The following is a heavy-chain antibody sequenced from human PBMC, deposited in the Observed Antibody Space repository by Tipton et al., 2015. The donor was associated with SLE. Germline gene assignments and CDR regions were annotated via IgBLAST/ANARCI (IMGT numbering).Heavy chain of an antibody. J-gene: IGHJ1*01. CDR3: ARVALDSYSSSWSEYFQH. Sequence: TLSLTCAVYGGSVSSGSYYWSWIRQPPGKGLEWIGYIYYSGSTNYNPSLKSRVTISVDTSKNQFSLKLSSVTAADTAVYYCARVALDSYSSSWSEYFQHWGQGTLVTVSS. CDR2: IYYSGST. D-gene: IGHD6-13*01. CDR1: GGSVSSGSYY. V-gene: IGHV4-61*01.